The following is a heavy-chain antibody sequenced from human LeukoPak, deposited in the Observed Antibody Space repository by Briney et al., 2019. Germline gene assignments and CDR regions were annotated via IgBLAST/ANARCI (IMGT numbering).Heavy chain of an antibody. CDR2: IYYSGST. J-gene: IGHJ5*02. CDR3: ARERRSSYGNNWFDP. V-gene: IGHV4-59*11. D-gene: IGHD5-18*01. CDR1: GGSISSHY. Sequence: SETLSLTCTVSGGSISSHYWSWIRQPPGKGLEWIGYIYYSGSTNYNPSLKSRVTISVDTSKNQFPLKLSSVTAADTAVYYCARERRSSYGNNWFDPWGQGTLVTVSS.